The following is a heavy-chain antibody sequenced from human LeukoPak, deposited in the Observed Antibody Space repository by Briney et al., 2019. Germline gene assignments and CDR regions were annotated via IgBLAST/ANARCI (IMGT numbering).Heavy chain of an antibody. CDR1: GGSFSGYY. D-gene: IGHD3-10*01. V-gene: IGHV4-59*10. Sequence: SETLSLTCAVYGGSFSGYYWSWIRQPAGKGLEWIGRIYTSGSTNYNPSLKSRVTISIDTSKNQFSLKLSSVTAADTAVYYYAKSSGSYYNVDFDYWGQGTLVTVSS. CDR3: AKSSGSYYNVDFDY. J-gene: IGHJ4*02. CDR2: IYTSGST.